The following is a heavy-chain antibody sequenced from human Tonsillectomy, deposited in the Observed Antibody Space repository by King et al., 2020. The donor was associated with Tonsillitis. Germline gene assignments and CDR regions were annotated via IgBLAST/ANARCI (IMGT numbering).Heavy chain of an antibody. D-gene: IGHD1-1*01. V-gene: IGHV1-69*14. CDR2: IVPIFDAT. Sequence: QLVQSGAEVRKPGSSVKVSCKASGGSFTDYAFTWVRQAPGQGLEWVAGIVPIFDATHYAQALHGRVTISADKSTGTVYMELSSLRREDTAMYFCARGTGTRYFDVWGPGSLVTVSS. CDR1: GGSFTDYA. CDR3: ARGTGTRYFDV. J-gene: IGHJ2*01.